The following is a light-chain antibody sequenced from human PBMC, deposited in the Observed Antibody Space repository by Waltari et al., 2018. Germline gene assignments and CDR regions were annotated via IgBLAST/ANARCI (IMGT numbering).Light chain of an antibody. CDR1: SSNIGSNT. J-gene: IGLJ2*01. V-gene: IGLV1-44*01. CDR3: AAWDDSLNGPV. Sequence: QSVLTQPPSASGTPGQRVTISCSGSSSNIGSNTVNWYQQLPGSAPKLLIYSNNQRPSGVPYRFAGSKSGTSASLAISGLQSEDEADYDCAAWDDSLNGPVFGGGTKLTVL. CDR2: SNN.